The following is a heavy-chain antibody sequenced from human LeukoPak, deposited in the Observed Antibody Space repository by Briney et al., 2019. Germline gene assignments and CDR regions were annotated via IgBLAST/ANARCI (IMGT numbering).Heavy chain of an antibody. Sequence: ASVKVSCKVSGYTLTELSMHWVRQAPGKGLEWMGGFDPEDGETIYAQKFQGRVTMTEDTSTDTAYMELSSLRSEDTAVYYCATLPSYYDSSGHKNYWGQGTLVTVSS. D-gene: IGHD3-22*01. CDR3: ATLPSYYDSSGHKNY. J-gene: IGHJ4*02. CDR2: FDPEDGET. V-gene: IGHV1-24*01. CDR1: GYTLTELS.